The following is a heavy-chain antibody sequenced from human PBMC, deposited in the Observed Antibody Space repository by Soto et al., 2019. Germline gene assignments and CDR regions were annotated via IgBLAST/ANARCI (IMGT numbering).Heavy chain of an antibody. CDR1: GGAIIGYH. V-gene: IGHV4-4*07. Sequence: TSAPLSLSGTVTGGAIIGYHWTWIRQSAGEGLEWIGRIYSSGSTNYNPSLKSRVTISLDTSMNYFSLRLSSVTAADTAVYYCARGQRFSDWFDPWGQGTLVTVSS. CDR2: IYSSGST. D-gene: IGHD3-3*01. J-gene: IGHJ5*02. CDR3: ARGQRFSDWFDP.